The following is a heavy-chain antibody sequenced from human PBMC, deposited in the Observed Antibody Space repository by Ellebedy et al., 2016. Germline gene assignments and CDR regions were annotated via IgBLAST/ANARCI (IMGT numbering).Heavy chain of an antibody. CDR1: GFTFGSYS. CDR2: ISSSSSTI. D-gene: IGHD3-3*01. Sequence: GGSLRLSXAVSGFTFGSYSMNWVRQAPGKGLEWVAYISSSSSTIYYADSVKGRFTISRDNAKNSLYLQMNSLRDEDTAVYYCASRNDFWSGYGYWGQGTLVTVSS. V-gene: IGHV3-48*02. CDR3: ASRNDFWSGYGY. J-gene: IGHJ4*02.